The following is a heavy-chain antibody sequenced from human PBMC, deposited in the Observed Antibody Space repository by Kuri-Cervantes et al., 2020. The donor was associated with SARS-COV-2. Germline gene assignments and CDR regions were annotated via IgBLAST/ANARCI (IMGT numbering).Heavy chain of an antibody. CDR1: GGTFSSYA. Sequence: SVKVSCKASGGTFSSYAISWVRQAPGQGLEWMGGIIPIFGTANYAQKFQGRVTITTDESTSTAYMELSRLRSDDTAVYYCARDRDGAFDIWGQGTMVTVSS. V-gene: IGHV1-69*05. CDR2: IIPIFGTA. CDR3: ARDRDGAFDI. D-gene: IGHD5-24*01. J-gene: IGHJ3*02.